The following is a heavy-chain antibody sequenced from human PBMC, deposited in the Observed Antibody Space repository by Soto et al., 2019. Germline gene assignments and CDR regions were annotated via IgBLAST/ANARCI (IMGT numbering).Heavy chain of an antibody. CDR2: TYYRSKWYK. CDR3: ARTVGWLEP. J-gene: IGHJ5*02. V-gene: IGHV6-1*01. Sequence: SQTLSLTCAISGDSVSSNSSAWNWIRHSPSRGLDWLGRTYYRSKWYKEYAASVKSRITINPDTSKNQFSLQLNSVSPEDTAVYYCARTVGWLEPWGQGTMVTVSS. D-gene: IGHD2-15*01. CDR1: GDSVSSNSSA.